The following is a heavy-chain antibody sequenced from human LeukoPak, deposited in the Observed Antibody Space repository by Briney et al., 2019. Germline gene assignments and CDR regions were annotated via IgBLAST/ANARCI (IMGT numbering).Heavy chain of an antibody. Sequence: SETLSLTCTVSGGSISSSTYYWSWIRQPPGKGLEWIGEINNSGTTNYNPSLKSRVTISVDTSKNQFSLRLNSVTAADTAVYYCARRLLGYCSGGSCYSGYFQHWGQGTLVTVSS. CDR1: GGSISSSTYY. CDR3: ARRLLGYCSGGSCYSGYFQH. D-gene: IGHD2-15*01. J-gene: IGHJ1*01. V-gene: IGHV4-39*07. CDR2: INNSGTT.